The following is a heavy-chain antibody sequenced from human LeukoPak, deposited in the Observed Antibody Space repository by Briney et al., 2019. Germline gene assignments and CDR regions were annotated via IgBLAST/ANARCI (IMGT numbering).Heavy chain of an antibody. Sequence: GGSLRLSCVASGFTFSSDRMSWVRQAPGRGLEWVANIKHGGGEKLYMDSVKGRFTISRDDAKSTLFLQMNSLRAEDTAVYYCARSGAEHRYGFDPWGQGTLVTVSS. CDR2: IKHGGGEK. D-gene: IGHD1-14*01. J-gene: IGHJ5*02. CDR1: GFTFSSDR. V-gene: IGHV3-7*01. CDR3: ARSGAEHRYGFDP.